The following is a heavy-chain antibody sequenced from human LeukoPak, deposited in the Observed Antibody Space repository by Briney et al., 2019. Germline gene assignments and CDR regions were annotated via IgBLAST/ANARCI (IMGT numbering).Heavy chain of an antibody. J-gene: IGHJ3*02. CDR3: ARARNGYKFWGQDQRNRALCWCDAFDI. D-gene: IGHD5-18*01. CDR1: GYTFTGYY. Sequence: ASVKVSCKASGYTFTGYYMHWVRQAPGQGLEWMGWINPNSGGTNYAQKFQVRVTMTRDTSISTAYMELSRLRSDDTAVYYCARARNGYKFWGQDQRNRALCWCDAFDIWDQGTMVNVSS. V-gene: IGHV1-2*02. CDR2: INPNSGGT.